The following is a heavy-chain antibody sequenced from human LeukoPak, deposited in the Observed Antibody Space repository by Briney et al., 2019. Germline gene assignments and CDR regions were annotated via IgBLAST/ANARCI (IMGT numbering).Heavy chain of an antibody. J-gene: IGHJ4*02. CDR3: ARGVAYYYDSSGYFDY. D-gene: IGHD3-22*01. CDR2: IYTSGGT. CDR1: GGSISNYY. V-gene: IGHV4-4*07. Sequence: SETLSLTCTVSGGSISNYYWSWIRQPAGKGLEWIGRIYTSGGTNYNPSLKSRVTMSVDTSKNQFSLKLSSVTAADTAVYYCARGVAYYYDSSGYFDYWGQGTLVTVSS.